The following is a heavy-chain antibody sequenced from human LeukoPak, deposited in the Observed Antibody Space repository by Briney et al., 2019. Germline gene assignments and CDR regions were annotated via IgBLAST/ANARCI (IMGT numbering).Heavy chain of an antibody. J-gene: IGHJ4*02. CDR1: GFTVSTNY. V-gene: IGHV3-53*01. Sequence: GGSLRLSCAASGFTVSTNYMSWVRQAPGKGLEWVSVIYSGGSTYYADSVKGRFTISRDNPKNTLYLQMNSLRAEETAVYYCAREGDDSSGYYPHFDYWGQGTLVTVSS. CDR3: AREGDDSSGYYPHFDY. D-gene: IGHD3-22*01. CDR2: IYSGGST.